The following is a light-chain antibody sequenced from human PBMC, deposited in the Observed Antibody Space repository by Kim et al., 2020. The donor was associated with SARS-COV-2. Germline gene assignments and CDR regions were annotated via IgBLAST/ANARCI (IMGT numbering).Light chain of an antibody. CDR1: FSNIGGNN. V-gene: IGLV1-44*01. CDR3: AAWDGRLNAYV. J-gene: IGLJ1*01. Sequence: QSVLTQPPSASGTPGQRVSISCSGSFSNIGGNNVNWYQHIPGRAPRLLIHTNNQRPSGVPDRFAGSKSDTSASLAISGLQSDDEADYYCAAWDGRLNAYVFGTGTRSPS. CDR2: TNN.